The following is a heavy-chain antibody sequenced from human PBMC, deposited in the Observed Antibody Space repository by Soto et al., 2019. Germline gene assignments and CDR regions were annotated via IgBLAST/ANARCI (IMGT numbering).Heavy chain of an antibody. V-gene: IGHV3-7*01. J-gene: IGHJ4*02. CDR1: GFSFVASS. D-gene: IGHD3-16*01. CDR3: SRDNYFGAMDY. Sequence: SLRLSCAASGFSFVASSIAWVRQAQWKGLEWVADMKQDGSEKNYVDSVKGRVTISRDNAKNSLYLPMNILRAEDTAVYYASRDNYFGAMDYWGWGTVVSVSS. CDR2: MKQDGSEK.